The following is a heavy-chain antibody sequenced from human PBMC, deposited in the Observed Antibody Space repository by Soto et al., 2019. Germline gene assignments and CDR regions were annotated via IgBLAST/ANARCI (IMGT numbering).Heavy chain of an antibody. J-gene: IGHJ4*02. V-gene: IGHV3-23*01. CDR3: AKYDRGTGGNDILTGYPFDY. CDR1: GFTFSSYA. Sequence: GGSLRLSCAASGFTFSSYAMSWVRQAPGKGLEWVSAISGSGGSTYYADSVKGRFTISRDNSKNTLYLQMNSLRAEDTAVYYCAKYDRGTGGNDILTGYPFDYWGQGTLVTVSS. CDR2: ISGSGGST. D-gene: IGHD3-9*01.